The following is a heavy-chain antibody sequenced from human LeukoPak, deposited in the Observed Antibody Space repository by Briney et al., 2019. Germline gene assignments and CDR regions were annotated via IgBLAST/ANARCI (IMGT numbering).Heavy chain of an antibody. D-gene: IGHD6-13*01. CDR1: GFTFSSYS. J-gene: IGHJ4*02. V-gene: IGHV3-21*01. Sequence: GGSLRLSCAASGFTFSSYSMNWVRQAPGKGLEWVSSISSSSSYIYYADSVKGRFTISRDNAKNSLYLQMNSLRAEDTAVYYCARDAVYSSSWQYYWGQGTLATVSS. CDR2: ISSSSSYI. CDR3: ARDAVYSSSWQYY.